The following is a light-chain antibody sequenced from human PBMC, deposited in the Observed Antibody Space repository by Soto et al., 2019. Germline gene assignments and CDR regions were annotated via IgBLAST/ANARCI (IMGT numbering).Light chain of an antibody. CDR1: QSVSTSY. CDR2: GAS. J-gene: IGKJ1*01. CDR3: QQYGSSPPWT. V-gene: IGKV3-20*01. Sequence: EIGLTQSPGTLSLSPGERATLSCRASQSVSTSYLAWYHHKPGQAPRLLIYGASSRATGIPDRFSGSGSGTDFTLTISRLEPEDFAVYYCQQYGSSPPWTLGQGTKVEIK.